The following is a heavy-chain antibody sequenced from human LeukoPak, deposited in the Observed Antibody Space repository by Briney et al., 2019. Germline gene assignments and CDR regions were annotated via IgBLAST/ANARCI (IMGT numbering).Heavy chain of an antibody. V-gene: IGHV1-18*01. CDR2: ISAYNGNT. CDR3: ARKGTDSSSSNYYIDC. CDR1: AYIFTLYG. D-gene: IGHD6-6*01. J-gene: IGHJ4*02. Sequence: ASVKVSFTSSAYIFTLYGISWLRPAPGQGLEWMGWISAYNGNTNYAQKLQGRVTMTTDTSTSTAYMELRSLRSDDTAAYYCARKGTDSSSSNYYIDCSGQRTLVTVSS.